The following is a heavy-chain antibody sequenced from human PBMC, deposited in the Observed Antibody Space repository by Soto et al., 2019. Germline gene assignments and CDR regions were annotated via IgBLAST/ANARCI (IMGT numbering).Heavy chain of an antibody. Sequence: SLRLSCAASGFTSSSYAMSWVLQATRKGLEWVSAISGSGDTTYYADSVKGRFTISRDNSKNTLYLQMSSLRAEDTAVYYCAKGGAYVVVVAAIEYWGQETLHTVSS. CDR1: GFTSSSYA. V-gene: IGHV3-23*01. D-gene: IGHD2-15*01. CDR3: AKGGAYVVVVAAIEY. J-gene: IGHJ4*02. CDR2: ISGSGDTT.